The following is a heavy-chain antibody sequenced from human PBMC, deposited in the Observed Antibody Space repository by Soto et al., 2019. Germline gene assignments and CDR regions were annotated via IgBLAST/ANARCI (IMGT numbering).Heavy chain of an antibody. CDR1: GGSISSGGYS. J-gene: IGHJ6*01. Sequence: SETLSLTCAVSGGSISSGGYSWSWIRQPPGKGLEWIGYIYHSGSTYYNPSLKSRVTISVDRSKNQISLKLSSVTAADTAVYYCARDIMGTNYYYYGMDVWGQGTTVTVSS. CDR3: ARDIMGTNYYYYGMDV. CDR2: IYHSGST. V-gene: IGHV4-30-2*01. D-gene: IGHD2-8*01.